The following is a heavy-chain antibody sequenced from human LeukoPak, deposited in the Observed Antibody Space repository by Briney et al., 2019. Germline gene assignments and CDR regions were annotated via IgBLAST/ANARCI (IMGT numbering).Heavy chain of an antibody. CDR3: AGGDRSGWYFDY. V-gene: IGHV3-20*04. CDR1: GFTFYDHG. CDR2: INWNGGST. D-gene: IGHD6-19*01. Sequence: GGSLRLSCAASGFTFYDHGMRWGRQARGKGVEWGSGINWNGGSTGYADSAKGRFTISRDNAKNSLYLQMNSLRAEDTALYYCAGGDRSGWYFDYWGQGTLVTVSS. J-gene: IGHJ4*02.